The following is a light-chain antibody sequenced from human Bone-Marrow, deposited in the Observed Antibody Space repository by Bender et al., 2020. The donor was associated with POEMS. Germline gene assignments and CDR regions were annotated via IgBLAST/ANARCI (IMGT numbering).Light chain of an antibody. Sequence: QSVLTQPPSVSGAPRQRVTISCSGNGSNIGNNVVHWYQQFPGKAPRLLIFYDDVLASGVSDRFSGSKSGTSASLAISGLQSEDEADYYCATWDDSLKSWVFGGGTKLTVL. V-gene: IGLV1-36*01. CDR1: GSNIGNNV. CDR3: ATWDDSLKSWV. J-gene: IGLJ3*02. CDR2: YDD.